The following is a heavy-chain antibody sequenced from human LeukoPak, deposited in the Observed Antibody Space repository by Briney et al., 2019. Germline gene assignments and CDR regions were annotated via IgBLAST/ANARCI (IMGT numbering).Heavy chain of an antibody. CDR2: IYHSGST. Sequence: PSETLSLTCAVSGGSISSSNWWSWVRQPPGKGLEWIGEIYHSGSTNYNPSLKSRVTISVDKSKNQFSLRLSSVTAADTAVYYCARWYPSRYAFDIWGQGTMVTVSS. CDR3: ARWYPSRYAFDI. J-gene: IGHJ3*02. D-gene: IGHD1-14*01. V-gene: IGHV4-4*02. CDR1: GGSISSSNW.